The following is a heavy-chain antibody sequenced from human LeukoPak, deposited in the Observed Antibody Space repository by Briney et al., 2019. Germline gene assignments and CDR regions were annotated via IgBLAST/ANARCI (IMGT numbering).Heavy chain of an antibody. D-gene: IGHD6-13*01. CDR2: ISSSSSYI. Sequence: PGGSLRLSCAASGFTFSSYSMNWVRQAPGKGLEWVSSISSSSSYIYYADSVKGRFTISRDNAKNSLYLQMNSLRAEDTAVYYCARTIAAAAHNWFDPWGQGTLVTVSS. CDR1: GFTFSSYS. V-gene: IGHV3-21*01. J-gene: IGHJ5*02. CDR3: ARTIAAAAHNWFDP.